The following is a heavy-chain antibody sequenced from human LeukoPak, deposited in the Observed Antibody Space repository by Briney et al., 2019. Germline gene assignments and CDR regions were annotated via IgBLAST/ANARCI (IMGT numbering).Heavy chain of an antibody. CDR2: INPNSGGT. V-gene: IGHV1-2*02. CDR3: ARDLATTHFDY. D-gene: IGHD1-26*01. J-gene: IGHJ4*02. Sequence: ASVKVSCKASGYTFTGYYMHWVQQAPGQGLEWMGWINPNSGGTNYAQKFQGRVTMNRDTSISTAYMELSRLRSDDTAVYYCARDLATTHFDYWGQGTLVTVSS. CDR1: GYTFTGYY.